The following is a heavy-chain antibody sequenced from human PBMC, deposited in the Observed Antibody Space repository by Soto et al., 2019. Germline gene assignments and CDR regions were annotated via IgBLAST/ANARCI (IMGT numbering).Heavy chain of an antibody. CDR2: IYSGGGT. CDR3: ARNTYYYDSAYIDY. Sequence: GGSLRLSCAASGFSFSTYGMHWVRQAPGKGLEWVSVIYSGGGTYYADSVRGRFTISRDISKNTLYLQMNSLRAEDTAVYYCARNTYYYDSAYIDYWGQGTLVTVSS. D-gene: IGHD3-22*01. V-gene: IGHV3-66*01. CDR1: GFSFSTYG. J-gene: IGHJ4*02.